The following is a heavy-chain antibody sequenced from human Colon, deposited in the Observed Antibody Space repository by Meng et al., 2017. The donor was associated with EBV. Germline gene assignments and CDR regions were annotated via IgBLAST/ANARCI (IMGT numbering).Heavy chain of an antibody. J-gene: IGHJ4*02. V-gene: IGHV7-4-1*02. D-gene: IGHD5-24*01. CDR3: ARDSPLDGYSLLDY. Sequence: QVQLCQSWCQLKQPGASVKVSCRPSGDTFTSYAINWVRQAPGQGPDWMGWIDPNTGNPTYDQGFTGRFVFSLDTSVSTAYLQINSLRADDTAVYYCARDSPLDGYSLLDYWGQGTLVTVSS. CDR1: GDTFTSYA. CDR2: IDPNTGNP.